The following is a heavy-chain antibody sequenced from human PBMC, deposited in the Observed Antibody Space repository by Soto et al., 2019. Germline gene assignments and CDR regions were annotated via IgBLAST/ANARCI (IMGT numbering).Heavy chain of an antibody. CDR3: AKDRGGSYSRYYYGMDV. Sequence: GGSLRLSCAASGFTFSSYGMHWVRQAPGKGLEWVAVISYDGSNKYYADSVKGRFTISRDNSKNTLYPQMNSLRAEDTAVYYCAKDRGGSYSRYYYGMDVWGQGTTVTVS. D-gene: IGHD1-26*01. CDR1: GFTFSSYG. V-gene: IGHV3-30*18. J-gene: IGHJ6*02. CDR2: ISYDGSNK.